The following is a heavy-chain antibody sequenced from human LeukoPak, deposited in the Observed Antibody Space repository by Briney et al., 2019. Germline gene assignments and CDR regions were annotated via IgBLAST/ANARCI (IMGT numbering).Heavy chain of an antibody. V-gene: IGHV4-59*01. CDR3: ARGPPRTGRERYFDY. Sequence: SETLPLTCTVSGGSTSDYYWNWIRQPPGKGLEWIGYIYYRGTTNYNPSLNSRVTISLDPSKNQFSLRLNSVTAADTAIYYCARGPPRTGRERYFDYWGQGTLVSVSS. CDR2: IYYRGTT. D-gene: IGHD1-1*01. CDR1: GGSTSDYY. J-gene: IGHJ4*02.